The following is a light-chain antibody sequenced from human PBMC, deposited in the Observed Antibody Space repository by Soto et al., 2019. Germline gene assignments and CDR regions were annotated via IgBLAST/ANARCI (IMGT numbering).Light chain of an antibody. CDR1: SSNIGSNT. J-gene: IGLJ2*01. Sequence: QSVLTQPPSASGTPGQRVTSSCSGSSSNIGSNTVNWYQQLPGTAPKLLIYSNNRRPSGVPDRFSGFKSGTSASLAISGLQSEDEADYYCAAWDDSLNGPVFGGGTQLTVL. CDR2: SNN. V-gene: IGLV1-44*01. CDR3: AAWDDSLNGPV.